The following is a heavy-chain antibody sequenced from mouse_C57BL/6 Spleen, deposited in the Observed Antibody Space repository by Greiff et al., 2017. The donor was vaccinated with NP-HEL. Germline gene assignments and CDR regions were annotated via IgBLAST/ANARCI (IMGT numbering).Heavy chain of an antibody. Sequence: EVKLVESGPGLVKPSQSLSLTCSVTGYSITSGYYWNWIRQFPGNKLEWMGYISYDGSNNSNPSLKNRISITRDTSKNQFFLKLNSVTTEDTATYYCARSGIGVYYGNYEGFAYWGQGTLVTVSA. V-gene: IGHV3-6*01. CDR2: ISYDGSN. CDR1: GYSITSGYY. CDR3: ARSGIGVYYGNYEGFAY. J-gene: IGHJ3*01. D-gene: IGHD2-1*01.